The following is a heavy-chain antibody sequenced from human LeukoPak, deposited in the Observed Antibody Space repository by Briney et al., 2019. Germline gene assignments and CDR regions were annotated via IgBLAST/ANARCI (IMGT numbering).Heavy chain of an antibody. V-gene: IGHV3-7*01. CDR1: GFTFSNYW. J-gene: IGHJ4*02. CDR3: ARGRPAAGQSFFDY. Sequence: QPGGSLRLSCAVSGFTFSNYWMSWVRPAPGKGLEWVASIKQDGSGTYYVDSVKGRFTISRDNAKNSLYLQMNSLRAEDTAVYYCARGRPAAGQSFFDYWGQGTLVTVSS. CDR2: IKQDGSGT. D-gene: IGHD6-13*01.